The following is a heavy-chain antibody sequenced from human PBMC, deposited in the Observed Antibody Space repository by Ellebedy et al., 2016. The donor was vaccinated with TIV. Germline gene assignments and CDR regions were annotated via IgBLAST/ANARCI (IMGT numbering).Heavy chain of an antibody. CDR3: AKGMTTFDY. CDR1: GFTFSSYA. CDR2: IGTGFDT. Sequence: GESLKISCAASGFTFSSYAMNWVRQAPGRGLEWVSTIGTGFDTYNVESVKGRFTISRDNAKNSLYLQMNSLRAEDTAVYYCAKGMTTFDYWGQGTLVTVSS. V-gene: IGHV3-23*01. J-gene: IGHJ4*02. D-gene: IGHD4-11*01.